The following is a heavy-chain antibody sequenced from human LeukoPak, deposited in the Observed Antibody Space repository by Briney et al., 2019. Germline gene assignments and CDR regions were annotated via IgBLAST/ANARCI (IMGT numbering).Heavy chain of an antibody. V-gene: IGHV3-23*01. J-gene: IGHJ4*02. Sequence: GGSLRLSCAASGFTLSSYAMSWVRQAPGKGLEWVSAISGSGGSTYYADYVKGRFTLSKDNSKNTLYLQMNSLRAEDTAVYYCAKAYCSSTSCYADYWGQGTLVTVSS. CDR2: ISGSGGST. CDR3: AKAYCSSTSCYADY. D-gene: IGHD2-2*01. CDR1: GFTLSSYA.